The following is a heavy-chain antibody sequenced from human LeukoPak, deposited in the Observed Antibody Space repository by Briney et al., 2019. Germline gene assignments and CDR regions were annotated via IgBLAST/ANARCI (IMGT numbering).Heavy chain of an antibody. D-gene: IGHD3-3*02. CDR2: IYYSGST. J-gene: IGHJ4*02. CDR1: GGSISSSSYY. V-gene: IGHV4-39*02. Sequence: SETLSLTCTVSGGSISSSSYYWGWIRQPPGKGLGWIGSIYYSGSTYYNPSLKSRVTISVDTSKNQFSLKLSSVTAADTAVYYCARDVRLRGSSIFLDYWGQGTLVTVSS. CDR3: ARDVRLRGSSIFLDY.